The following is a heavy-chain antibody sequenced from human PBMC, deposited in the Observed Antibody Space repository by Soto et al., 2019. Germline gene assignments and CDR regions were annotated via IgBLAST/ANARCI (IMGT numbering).Heavy chain of an antibody. D-gene: IGHD1-26*01. CDR2: VSDSGVST. Sequence: EVQLLESGGGLVQPGGSLRLSCAASGFTFSNYAMSWVRQAPGKGLEWVSTVSDSGVSTYYADSVKGRFTISRDNSKNTLYLHMNSLRDEDTAVYYCAKVPVVGWEVRESDYWGQGTLVTVSS. CDR3: AKVPVVGWEVRESDY. CDR1: GFTFSNYA. V-gene: IGHV3-23*01. J-gene: IGHJ4*02.